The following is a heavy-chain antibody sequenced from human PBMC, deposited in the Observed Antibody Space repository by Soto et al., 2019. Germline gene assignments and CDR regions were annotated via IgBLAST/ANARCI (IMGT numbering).Heavy chain of an antibody. CDR3: AHRRGYDGSGSYSGMFWFDP. J-gene: IGHJ5*02. D-gene: IGHD3-10*01. V-gene: IGHV2-5*02. CDR2: IYWDDDK. Sequence: QITLKESGPTLVKPTQTLTLTCTFSGFSLSTRGVAVGWIRQPPGKALEWLALIYWDDDKRYSPSLKSRLTITKDTSKNQVVLTMTNMDPVDTATYYCAHRRGYDGSGSYSGMFWFDPWGQGTLVTVSS. CDR1: GFSLSTRGVA.